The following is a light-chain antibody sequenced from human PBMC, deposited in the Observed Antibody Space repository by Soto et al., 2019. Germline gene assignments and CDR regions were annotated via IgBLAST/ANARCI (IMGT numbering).Light chain of an antibody. Sequence: DIVMTQSPDSLAVSLGERATINCKSSQSVFYSSNNKNYLAWYQQKPGQPPKLLIYWASTRESGVPDRFSGSGSGTDFTLTISILQAEDVAVYYCQQYYRPWTFGQGTKVEIK. J-gene: IGKJ1*01. V-gene: IGKV4-1*01. CDR3: QQYYRPWT. CDR2: WAS. CDR1: QSVFYSSNNKNY.